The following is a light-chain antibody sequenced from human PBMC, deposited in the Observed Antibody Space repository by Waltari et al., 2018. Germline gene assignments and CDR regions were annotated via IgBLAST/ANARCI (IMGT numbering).Light chain of an antibody. Sequence: QSVLTQPPSVSGAPGQRVTISCTGSSSNIGASYDVHWYQQFPGTAPKLLIYGNNNRPSGVPDRFSVSKSGTSASLAITGLQAEDEADYYCQSCDSSLSGSFVFGTGTKVTVL. CDR3: QSCDSSLSGSFV. V-gene: IGLV1-40*01. CDR1: SSNIGASYD. J-gene: IGLJ1*01. CDR2: GNN.